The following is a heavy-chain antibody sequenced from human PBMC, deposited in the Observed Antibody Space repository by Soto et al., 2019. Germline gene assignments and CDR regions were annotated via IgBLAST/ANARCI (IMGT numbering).Heavy chain of an antibody. J-gene: IGHJ4*02. V-gene: IGHV4-39*01. D-gene: IGHD3-3*01. CDR1: GGSISSSSYY. CDR3: ARRGRDFWSGREIDY. Sequence: QLQLQESGPGLVKPSETLSLTCTVSGGSISSSSYYWGWIRQPPGKGLEWIGSIYYSGSTYYNPSLKSRVTISVDTSKNQFSLKLSSVTAADTAVYYCARRGRDFWSGREIDYWGQGTLVTVSS. CDR2: IYYSGST.